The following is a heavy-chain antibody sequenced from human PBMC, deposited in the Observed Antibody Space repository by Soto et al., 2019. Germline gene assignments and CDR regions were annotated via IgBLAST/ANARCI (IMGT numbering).Heavy chain of an antibody. CDR1: GYTFTGYY. CDR2: INPNSGGT. Sequence: QVQLVQSGAEVKKPGASVKVSCKASGYTFTGYYMHWVRQAPGQGLEWMGWINPNSGGTNYAQKFQGWVTMTRDTSISTAYMELSRLRSDDTAVYYCARSRIVVVPYYYMDVWGKGTTVTVSS. CDR3: ARSRIVVVPYYYMDV. J-gene: IGHJ6*03. V-gene: IGHV1-2*04. D-gene: IGHD2-2*01.